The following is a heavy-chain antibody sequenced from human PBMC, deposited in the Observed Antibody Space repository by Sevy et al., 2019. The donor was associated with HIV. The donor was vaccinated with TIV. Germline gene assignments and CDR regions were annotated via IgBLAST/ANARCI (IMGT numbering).Heavy chain of an antibody. CDR2: MNPNSGNT. J-gene: IGHJ4*02. CDR1: GYTFTSYD. V-gene: IGHV1-8*01. D-gene: IGHD3-3*01. CDR3: AMPGYDFWSGYLPFDY. Sequence: ASVKVSCKASGYTFTSYDINWVRQATGQGLEWMGWMNPNSGNTGYAQKFQGRVTMTRNTSISTAYMELSSLRSADTAVYYCAMPGYDFWSGYLPFDYWGQGTLVTVSS.